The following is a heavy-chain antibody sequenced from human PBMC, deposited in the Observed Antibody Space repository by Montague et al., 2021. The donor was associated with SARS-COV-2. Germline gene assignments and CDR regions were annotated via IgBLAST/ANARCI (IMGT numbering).Heavy chain of an antibody. CDR2: IVYSGEII. D-gene: IGHD3-16*01. Sequence: SLRLSCAASGFTFSNYGLSWVRQAPGKGLEWVAGIVYSGEIIHYADAVKGRFTISRDNSMDTLFLQMTGLRAEDTAIYYCARGGTGPNMIFDYWGQGALVAVSS. V-gene: IGHV3-23*01. CDR1: GFTFSNYG. CDR3: ARGGTGPNMIFDY. J-gene: IGHJ4*02.